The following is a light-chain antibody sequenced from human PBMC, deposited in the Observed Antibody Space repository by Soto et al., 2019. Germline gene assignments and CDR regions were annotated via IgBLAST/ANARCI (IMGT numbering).Light chain of an antibody. CDR3: SSFGARNNI. V-gene: IGLV2-8*01. CDR2: EVT. Sequence: QSALTQPPSASGSPGQSVTISCTGTSGDVGRYNYVSWYQQHPGKAPKLIIYEVTKRPSGVPDRFSGSKSGNTASLTVSGLQPEDEADYYCSSFGARNNIFGTGPKLTVL. J-gene: IGLJ1*01. CDR1: SGDVGRYNY.